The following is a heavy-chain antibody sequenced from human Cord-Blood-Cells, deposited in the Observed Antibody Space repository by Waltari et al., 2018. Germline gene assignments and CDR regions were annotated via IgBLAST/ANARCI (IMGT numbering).Heavy chain of an antibody. Sequence: QVQLVQSGAEVKKPGDYVKVSCTASGYTFTGYYMNWVRQAPGKGLEWMGWINPSSGSRNYAQKFQGRVTMSRTTSISTAYMERSRLRSDDTAVYYCAREGITGDRNFDDWGQGTLVTVSS. D-gene: IGHD7-27*01. CDR3: AREGITGDRNFDD. CDR1: GYTFTGYY. V-gene: IGHV1-2*02. J-gene: IGHJ4*02. CDR2: INPSSGSR.